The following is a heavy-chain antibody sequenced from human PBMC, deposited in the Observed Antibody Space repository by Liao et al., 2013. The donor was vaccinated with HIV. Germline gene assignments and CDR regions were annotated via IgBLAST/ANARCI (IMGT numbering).Heavy chain of an antibody. CDR1: GGSISSYY. V-gene: IGHV4-4*07. CDR3: ARVRVSDCSSTSCYTGIDY. CDR2: IYTSGST. D-gene: IGHD2-2*02. Sequence: QVQLQESGPGLVKPSETLSLTCTVSGGSISSYYWSWIRQPAGKGLEWIGRIYTSGSTNYNPSLKSRVTMSVDTSKKQFSLKLSSVTAADTAVYYCARVRVSDCSSTSCYTGIDYWGQGTLVTVSS. J-gene: IGHJ4*02.